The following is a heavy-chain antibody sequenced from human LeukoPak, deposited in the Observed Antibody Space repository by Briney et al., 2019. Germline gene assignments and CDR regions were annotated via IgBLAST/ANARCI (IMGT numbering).Heavy chain of an antibody. CDR1: GFTFSSYW. V-gene: IGHV3-7*01. CDR3: ARVYGDYGGYFDY. J-gene: IGHJ4*02. CDR2: IKQDGSEK. Sequence: GGSLRLSCAASGFTFSSYWVSWVRQAQGQGLERVANIKQDGSEKYYVDSVKGRFTIFRDNAKNSLYLRMNSLRAEDTAVYYCARVYGDYGGYFDYWGQGTLVTVSS. D-gene: IGHD4-17*01.